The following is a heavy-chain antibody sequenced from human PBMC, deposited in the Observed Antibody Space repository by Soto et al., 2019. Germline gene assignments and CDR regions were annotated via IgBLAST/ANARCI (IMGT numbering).Heavy chain of an antibody. CDR1: GGTFSSYA. V-gene: IGHV1-69*06. CDR2: IIPIFGTA. D-gene: IGHD3-3*01. J-gene: IGHJ6*02. CDR3: ARAYDFWSGSRGPYYYGMDV. Sequence: SVKVSCKASGGTFSSYAISWVRQAPGQGLELMGGIIPIFGTANYAQKFQGRVTITADKSTSTAYMELSSLRSEDTAVYYCARAYDFWSGSRGPYYYGMDVWGQGTTVTVSS.